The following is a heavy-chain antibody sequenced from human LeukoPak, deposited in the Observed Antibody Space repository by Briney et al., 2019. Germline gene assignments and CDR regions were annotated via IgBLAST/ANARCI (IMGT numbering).Heavy chain of an antibody. V-gene: IGHV1-69*04. D-gene: IGHD2-2*01. CDR1: GGTFSSYA. CDR2: IIPILGIA. CDR3: ARDVPVVVVPAASYYFDY. J-gene: IGHJ4*02. Sequence: SVKVSCKASGGTFSSYAISWVRQAPGQGLEWMGRIIPILGIANYAQKFQGRVTITADKSTSTAYMEPSSLRSEDTAVYYCARDVPVVVVPAASYYFDYWGQGTLVTVSS.